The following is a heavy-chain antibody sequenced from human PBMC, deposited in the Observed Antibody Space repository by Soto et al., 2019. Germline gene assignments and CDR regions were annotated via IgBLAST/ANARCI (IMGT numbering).Heavy chain of an antibody. CDR2: IIPIFGTA. J-gene: IGHJ6*02. CDR3: ARVPRERYGPGSYHYYYGMDV. D-gene: IGHD3-10*01. V-gene: IGHV1-69*13. Sequence: SVKVSCKASGGTFSSYAISWVRQAPGQGLEWMGGIIPIFGTANYAQKFQGRVTITADESTSTAYMELSSLRSEDTAVYYCARVPRERYGPGSYHYYYGMDVWGQGTTVTVSS. CDR1: GGTFSSYA.